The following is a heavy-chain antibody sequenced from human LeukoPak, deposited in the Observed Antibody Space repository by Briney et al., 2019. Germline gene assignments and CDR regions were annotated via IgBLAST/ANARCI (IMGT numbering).Heavy chain of an antibody. V-gene: IGHV3-30-3*02. D-gene: IGHD2-15*01. CDR1: GFTFSSYA. CDR2: ISYDGSNK. CDR3: AKQLGYCSDGSCYFPY. J-gene: IGHJ4*02. Sequence: GGSLRLSCAASGFTFSSYAMHWVRQAPGKGLEWVAVISYDGSNKYYADSVKGRFTISRDNSKSTLYLQMNSLRAEDTAVYYCAKQLGYCSDGSCYFPYWGQGTLVTVSS.